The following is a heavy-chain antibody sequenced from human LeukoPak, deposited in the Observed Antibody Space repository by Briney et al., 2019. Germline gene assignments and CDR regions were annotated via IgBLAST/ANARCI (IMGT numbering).Heavy chain of an antibody. CDR2: IYYSGST. CDR3: ARLGSSWTRRFDP. V-gene: IGHV4-59*08. CDR1: GGSISSYY. Sequence: KPSETLSLTCTVSGGSISSYYWSWIRQPPGKGLEWIGYIYYSGSTNYNPSLKSRVTISVDTSKNQFSLKLSSVTAADTAVYYCARLGSSWTRRFDPWGQGTLVTVSS. D-gene: IGHD6-13*01. J-gene: IGHJ5*02.